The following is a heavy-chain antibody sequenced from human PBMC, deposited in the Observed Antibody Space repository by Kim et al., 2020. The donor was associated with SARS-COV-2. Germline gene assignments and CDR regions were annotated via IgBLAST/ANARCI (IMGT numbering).Heavy chain of an antibody. J-gene: IGHJ4*02. CDR3: AKVRGSGSYPASN. Sequence: DSVRSRFTIARDKSKNTLCLQMNSVRAEDKAVYYCAKVRGSGSYPASNWSQGTLVTVSA. D-gene: IGHD1-26*01. V-gene: IGHV3-30*02.